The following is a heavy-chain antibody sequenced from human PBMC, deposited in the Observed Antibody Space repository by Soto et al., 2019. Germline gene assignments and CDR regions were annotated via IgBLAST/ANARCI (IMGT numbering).Heavy chain of an antibody. Sequence: QITLKESGPTLVKPTQTLTLTCTFSGFSLSTSGVGVGWIRQPPGKALEWLALIYWDDDKRYSPSLTSRLTLXKXTXXNQVVLTMTNMDPVDTATYYCAHVLVVVANYGMDVWGQGTTVTVSS. J-gene: IGHJ6*02. D-gene: IGHD2-15*01. CDR3: AHVLVVVANYGMDV. CDR1: GFSLSTSGVG. CDR2: IYWDDDK. V-gene: IGHV2-5*02.